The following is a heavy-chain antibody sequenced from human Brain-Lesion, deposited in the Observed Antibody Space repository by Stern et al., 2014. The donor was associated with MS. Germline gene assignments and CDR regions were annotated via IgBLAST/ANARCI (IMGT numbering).Heavy chain of an antibody. CDR2: INPKSGGT. CDR1: GYTFTGYY. Sequence: QMQLVQSGAEVKKPGASVKVSCKASGYTFTGYYMHWVRQAPGQGLEWMGWINPKSGGTNYAQKFQGWVTMTRDTSINTDYMELSRLRSDDTAVYYCATYYYDSTGYNDFWGQGTLVTVSS. V-gene: IGHV1-2*04. D-gene: IGHD3-22*01. J-gene: IGHJ4*02. CDR3: ATYYYDSTGYNDF.